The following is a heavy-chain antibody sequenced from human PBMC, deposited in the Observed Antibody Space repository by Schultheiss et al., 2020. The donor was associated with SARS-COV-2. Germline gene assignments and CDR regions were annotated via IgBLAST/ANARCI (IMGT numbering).Heavy chain of an antibody. CDR3: ARGGGWGDVPNWFDP. D-gene: IGHD6-19*01. CDR2: INPNSGGT. Sequence: GESLKISCKASGYTFTGYYMHWVRQAPGQGLEWMGWINPNSGGTNYAQKFQGWVTMTRDTSISTAYMELSRLRSDDTAVYYCARGGGWGDVPNWFDPWGQGTLVTVSS. V-gene: IGHV1-2*04. J-gene: IGHJ5*02. CDR1: GYTFTGYY.